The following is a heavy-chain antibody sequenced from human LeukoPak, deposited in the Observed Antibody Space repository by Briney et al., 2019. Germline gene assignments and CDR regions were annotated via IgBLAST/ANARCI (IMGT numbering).Heavy chain of an antibody. CDR2: IYASGTT. D-gene: IGHD5-18*01. Sequence: SETLSLTCTVSGGSIKSYYWSWIRQPAGEGLEWLGHIYASGTTNYNPSLNSRVTMSVDTSKNQFSLRLASVAAADTAVYYCARVADRFGYNYGIDEYFDYWGQGTLVTVSS. CDR3: ARVADRFGYNYGIDEYFDY. J-gene: IGHJ4*02. CDR1: GGSIKSYY. V-gene: IGHV4-4*07.